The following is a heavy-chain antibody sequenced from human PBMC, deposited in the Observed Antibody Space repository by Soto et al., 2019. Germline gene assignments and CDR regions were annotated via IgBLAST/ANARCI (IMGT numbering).Heavy chain of an antibody. CDR1: GGSISSYY. Sequence: SETLSLTCTVSGGSISSYYWSWIRQPPGKGLEWIGYIYYNVNTNYNPSLKSRVTISVDRSKNQFSLKLSSVTAADTAVYYCARGGGFLGYWGQGTLVTVSS. D-gene: IGHD3-10*01. CDR2: IYYNVNT. V-gene: IGHV4-59*12. CDR3: ARGGGFLGY. J-gene: IGHJ4*02.